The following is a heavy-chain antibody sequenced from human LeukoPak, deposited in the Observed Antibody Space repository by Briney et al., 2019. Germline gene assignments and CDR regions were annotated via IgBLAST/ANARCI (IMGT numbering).Heavy chain of an antibody. J-gene: IGHJ6*03. CDR2: IIPIFGTA. D-gene: IGHD3-22*01. V-gene: IGHV1-69*05. CDR3: ARGYYYDSSGPYYMDV. Sequence: ASVTVSYKACGGTFSSYAISWVRQAPGQGLEWMGGIIPIFGTANYAQKFQGRVTITTDESTSTAYMELSSLRSEDTAVYYCARGYYYDSSGPYYMDVWGQGTTVTVSS. CDR1: GGTFSSYA.